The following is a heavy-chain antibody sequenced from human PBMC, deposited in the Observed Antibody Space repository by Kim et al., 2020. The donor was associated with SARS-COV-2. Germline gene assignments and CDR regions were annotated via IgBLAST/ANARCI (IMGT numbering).Heavy chain of an antibody. V-gene: IGHV4-34*01. J-gene: IGHJ6*02. D-gene: IGHD3-3*01. CDR3: ARLITIFGVVFDYYYGMDV. Sequence: SRVTISVDTSKNQFSLKLSSVTAADTAVYYCARLITIFGVVFDYYYGMDVWGQGTTVTVSS.